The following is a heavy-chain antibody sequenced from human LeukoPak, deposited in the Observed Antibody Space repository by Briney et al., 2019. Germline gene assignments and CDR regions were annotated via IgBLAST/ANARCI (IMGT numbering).Heavy chain of an antibody. D-gene: IGHD4/OR15-4a*01. CDR3: ARRDAANSKGLDF. CDR2: IGGRADTT. J-gene: IGHJ4*02. CDR1: GFPFSHSA. V-gene: IGHV3-23*01. Sequence: AGSLRLSCAASGFPFSHSAMSWVRQAPGKGLEWVSAIGGRADTTYYADSVKGRFTISRDNAKDTLYLQMNSLRADDTAVYYCARRDAANSKGLDFWGQGTLVTVSS.